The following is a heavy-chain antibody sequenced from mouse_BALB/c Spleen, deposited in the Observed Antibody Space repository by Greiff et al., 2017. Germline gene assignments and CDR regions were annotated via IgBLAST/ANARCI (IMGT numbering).Heavy chain of an antibody. D-gene: IGHD1-1*01. CDR1: GFTFSSFG. V-gene: IGHV5-17*02. Sequence: EVHLVESGGGLVQPGGSRKLSCAASGFTFSSFGMHWVRQAPEKGLEWVAYISSGSSTIYYADTVKGRFTISRDNPKNTLFLQMTSLRSEDTAMYYCARSGNYYGSSYGYFDYWGQGTTLTVSS. CDR3: ARSGNYYGSSYGYFDY. J-gene: IGHJ2*01. CDR2: ISSGSSTI.